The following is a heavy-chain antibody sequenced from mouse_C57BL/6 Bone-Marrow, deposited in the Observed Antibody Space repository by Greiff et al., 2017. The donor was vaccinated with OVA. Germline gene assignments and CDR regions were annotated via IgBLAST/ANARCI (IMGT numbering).Heavy chain of an antibody. Sequence: VQLQQSGAELARPGASVKLSCKASGYTFTSYGISWVKQRTGQGLEWIGEIFPRSGNTYYNEKFKGKATLTADKSSSTAYMELRSLTSEDSAVYFCARRRIYYDYDGDYWGQGTTLTVSS. CDR3: ARRRIYYDYDGDY. V-gene: IGHV1-81*01. CDR2: IFPRSGNT. CDR1: GYTFTSYG. J-gene: IGHJ2*01. D-gene: IGHD2-4*01.